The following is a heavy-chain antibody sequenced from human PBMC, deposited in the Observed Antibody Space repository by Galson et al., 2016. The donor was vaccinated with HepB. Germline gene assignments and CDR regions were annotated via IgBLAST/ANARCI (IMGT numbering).Heavy chain of an antibody. V-gene: IGHV3-74*01. Sequence: SLRLSCAASGFTLSSYWMHWVRQAPGQGLEWVSRITSDGSSTSYADSVKGRFTISRDNTKNTLYLQMNSLRAEDTAVYYCARGQHKTTFGVTINNHYYMDVWGKGTTVTVSS. CDR3: ARGQHKTTFGVTINNHYYMDV. J-gene: IGHJ6*03. CDR2: ITSDGSST. CDR1: GFTLSSYW. D-gene: IGHD3-3*01.